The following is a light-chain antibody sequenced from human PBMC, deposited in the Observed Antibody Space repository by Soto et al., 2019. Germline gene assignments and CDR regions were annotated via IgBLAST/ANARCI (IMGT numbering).Light chain of an antibody. V-gene: IGKV2-28*01. CDR1: QSLLHRNGYNY. Sequence: DIVMTQSPLSLPVTPGEPASISCMSSQSLLHRNGYNYLDWYLQKPGQSPQLLIYLGSNRASGVPDRFSGSGSGTDFTLKISRVEAEDVGVYYCMQALETPLTFGGGTKVDIK. CDR2: LGS. J-gene: IGKJ4*01. CDR3: MQALETPLT.